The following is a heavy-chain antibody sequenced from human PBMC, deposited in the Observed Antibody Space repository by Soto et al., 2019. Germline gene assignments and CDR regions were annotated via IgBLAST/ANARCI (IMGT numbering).Heavy chain of an antibody. D-gene: IGHD2-21*01. Sequence: PGGSLRLSCAASGFTFSSYAMSWVRQAPGKGLEWVSAISGSGGSTYYADYVKGRFTISRDNSKNKLYLQMNSLRAEDTAVYYCAKGARSSSGSDGYKFDYWGQGTLVTVSS. CDR3: AKGARSSSGSDGYKFDY. V-gene: IGHV3-23*01. CDR1: GFTFSSYA. CDR2: ISGSGGST. J-gene: IGHJ4*02.